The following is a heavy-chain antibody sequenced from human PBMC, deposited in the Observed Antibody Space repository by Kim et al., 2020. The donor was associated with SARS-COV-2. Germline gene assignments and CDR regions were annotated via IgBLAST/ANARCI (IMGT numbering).Heavy chain of an antibody. Sequence: YTGSVKGRFTISRDNSRNTVYLQMNSLRADDTAMYSCAGAGWFGEFRWFDPWGQGTLVTVSS. D-gene: IGHD3-10*01. V-gene: IGHV3-53*01. CDR3: AGAGWFGEFRWFDP. J-gene: IGHJ5*02.